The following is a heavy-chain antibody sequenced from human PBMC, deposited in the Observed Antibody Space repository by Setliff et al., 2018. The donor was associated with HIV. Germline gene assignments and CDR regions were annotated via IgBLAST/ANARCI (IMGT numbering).Heavy chain of an antibody. V-gene: IGHV4-4*07. J-gene: IGHJ3*02. Sequence: SATLSPICSVSGVSMSTYYWSWIRQPAGKRLEWIGRVYTSGSTIYNPSLRSRVTMSVDTSKSQFSLKLNSVAAADTAVYYCARVFPPIRGAPFGTPPGAFDIWGQGTMVTVSS. CDR2: VYTSGST. D-gene: IGHD2-15*01. CDR1: GVSMSTYY. CDR3: ARVFPPIRGAPFGTPPGAFDI.